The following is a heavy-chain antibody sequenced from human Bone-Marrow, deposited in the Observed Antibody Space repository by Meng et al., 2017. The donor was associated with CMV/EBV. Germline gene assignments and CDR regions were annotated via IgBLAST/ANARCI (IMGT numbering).Heavy chain of an antibody. Sequence: LSLTCTVSGGSISSYYWSWIRQPPGKGLEWVSGISWNSGSIGYADSVKGRFTISRDNAKNSLYLQMNSLRAEDTALYYCAKDRTRGAIFGVVIMRKTLMYGMDVWGQGTTVTVSS. CDR1: GGSISSYY. CDR3: AKDRTRGAIFGVVIMRKTLMYGMDV. D-gene: IGHD3-3*01. CDR2: ISWNSGSI. V-gene: IGHV3-9*01. J-gene: IGHJ6*02.